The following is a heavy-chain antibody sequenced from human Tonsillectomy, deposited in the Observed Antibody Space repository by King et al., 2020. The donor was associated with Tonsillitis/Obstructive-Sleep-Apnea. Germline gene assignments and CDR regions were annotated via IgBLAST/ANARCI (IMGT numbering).Heavy chain of an antibody. CDR1: GFTFSRYW. D-gene: IGHD4-23*01. Sequence: VQLVESGGGLVQPGGSLRLSCAASGFTFSRYWMHWVRQAPGKGLVWVSRINSDGSSTSYADSVKGRFTISRDNAKKTLYLQMNSLRAEDTAVFYCARHDYAGNSWDVDLWGRGTLAT. V-gene: IGHV3-74*01. CDR2: INSDGSST. CDR3: ARHDYAGNSWDVDL. J-gene: IGHJ2*01.